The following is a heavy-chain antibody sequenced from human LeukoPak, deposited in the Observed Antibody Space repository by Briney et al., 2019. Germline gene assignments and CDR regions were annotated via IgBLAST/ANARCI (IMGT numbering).Heavy chain of an antibody. J-gene: IGHJ4*02. Sequence: ASVKVSCKASGYTFTGYYMHWVRQAPGQGLEWMGWISPNSGGTNYAQKFQGRVTMTRDTSISTAYMELSRLRSDDTAVYYCARGDSYSRTEDYWGQGTLVTVSS. D-gene: IGHD6-13*01. CDR3: ARGDSYSRTEDY. V-gene: IGHV1-2*02. CDR1: GYTFTGYY. CDR2: ISPNSGGT.